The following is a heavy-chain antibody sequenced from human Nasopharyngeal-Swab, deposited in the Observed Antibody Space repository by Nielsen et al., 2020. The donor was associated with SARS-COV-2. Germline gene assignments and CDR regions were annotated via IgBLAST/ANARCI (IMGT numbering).Heavy chain of an antibody. V-gene: IGHV4-4*02. D-gene: IGHD3-3*01. CDR3: SGDFWSGYPDAFDI. J-gene: IGHJ3*02. Sequence: WIRQPPGKGLEWIGEIYHSGSTNYNPSLKNRVTISVDKSKNQFSLKLSSVTAADTAVYYCSGDFWSGYPDAFDIWGQGTMVTVSS. CDR2: IYHSGST.